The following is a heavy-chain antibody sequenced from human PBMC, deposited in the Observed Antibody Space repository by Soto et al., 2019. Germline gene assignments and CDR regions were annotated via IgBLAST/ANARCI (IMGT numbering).Heavy chain of an antibody. Sequence: GASVKVSCKASGYSFTSYAMQWVRQAPGQRLEWMGWINAGNGNTRYPQKFQGRVTISRDTCASTEYMELSTLISDDTAVYLCARDRVNKFGGLLNNWGQGTQVTVS. V-gene: IGHV1-3*01. CDR3: ARDRVNKFGGLLNN. CDR1: GYSFTSYA. CDR2: INAGNGNT. J-gene: IGHJ1*01. D-gene: IGHD3-16*01.